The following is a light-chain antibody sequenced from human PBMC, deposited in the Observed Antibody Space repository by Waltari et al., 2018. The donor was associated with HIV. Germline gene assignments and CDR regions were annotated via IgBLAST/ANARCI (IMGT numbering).Light chain of an antibody. V-gene: IGLV2-23*02. J-gene: IGLJ1*01. CDR3: CAYAGSNTYL. CDR2: DVS. Sequence: QSALTQPASVSGFPGQSITISCTGSSSDVGSYNYVSWYPQHPGKAPKLLIYDVSKRPSGVSNRFSGSKSGNTASLTISGLQAEDEADYYCCAYAGSNTYLFGTGTEVTVL. CDR1: SSDVGSYNY.